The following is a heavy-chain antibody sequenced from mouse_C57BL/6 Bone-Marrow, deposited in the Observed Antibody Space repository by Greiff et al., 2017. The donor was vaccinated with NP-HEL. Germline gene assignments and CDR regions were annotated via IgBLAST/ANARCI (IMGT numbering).Heavy chain of an antibody. CDR1: GYTFTSYW. V-gene: IGHV1-7*01. D-gene: IGHD2-4*01. J-gene: IGHJ4*01. CDR3: ARYDYLYYYAMDY. CDR2: INPSSGYT. Sequence: VMLVESGAELAKPGASVKLSCKASGYTFTSYWMHWVKQRPGQGLEWIGYINPSSGYTKYNQKFKDKATLTADKSSSTAYMQLSSLTYEDSAVYYCARYDYLYYYAMDYWGQGTSVTVSS.